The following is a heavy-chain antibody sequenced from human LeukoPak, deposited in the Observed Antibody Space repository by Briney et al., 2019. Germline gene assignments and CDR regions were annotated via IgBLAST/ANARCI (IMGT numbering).Heavy chain of an antibody. V-gene: IGHV3-64*01. D-gene: IGHD3-16*01. Sequence: GGSLRLSCAASGFTFNNAWLSWVRQAPGKGLEYVSAISSNGGSTYYANSVKGRFTISRDNSKNTLYLQMGSLRAEDMAVYYCARAIAGVFDYWGQGTLVTVSS. J-gene: IGHJ4*02. CDR1: GFTFNNAW. CDR2: ISSNGGST. CDR3: ARAIAGVFDY.